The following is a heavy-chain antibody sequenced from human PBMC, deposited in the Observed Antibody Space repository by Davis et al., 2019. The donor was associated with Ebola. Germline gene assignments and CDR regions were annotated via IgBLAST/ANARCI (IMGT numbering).Heavy chain of an antibody. D-gene: IGHD6-6*01. CDR3: AREGQLADYYYYGMDA. CDR1: GGTFSSYT. J-gene: IGHJ6*02. V-gene: IGHV1-69*04. CDR2: IIPILGIA. Sequence: AASVKVSCKASGGTFSSYTISWVRQAPGQGLEWMGRIIPILGIANYAQMFQGRVTITADKSTSTAYMELSSLRSEDTAVYYCAREGQLADYYYYGMDAWGQGTTVTVSS.